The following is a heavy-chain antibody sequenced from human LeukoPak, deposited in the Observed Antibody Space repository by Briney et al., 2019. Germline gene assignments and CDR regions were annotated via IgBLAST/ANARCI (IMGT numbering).Heavy chain of an antibody. V-gene: IGHV3-21*01. CDR1: GFTFSSYS. D-gene: IGHD1-14*01. CDR3: AGNRLVMWVPPDY. Sequence: GGSLRLSCAASGFTFSSYSMNWVRQAPGKGLEWVSSISSSAKYIYYADSVKGRFTISRDNAKNSVYLQMDSLRAEDTAVYYCAGNRLVMWVPPDYWGQGTLVTVSS. CDR2: ISSSAKYI. J-gene: IGHJ4*02.